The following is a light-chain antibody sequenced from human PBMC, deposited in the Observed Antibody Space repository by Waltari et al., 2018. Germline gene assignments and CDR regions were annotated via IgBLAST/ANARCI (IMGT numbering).Light chain of an antibody. V-gene: IGKV4-1*01. CDR2: WAS. Sequence: DIVMTQSPDSLAVSLGERATINCKSSQSVLFSSNNKNYLAWYQQKPGQPPKLLIYWASTREPGVPDRSSGSGSGTDFTLTINSLQAEDVAVYYCQQYYTTPRTFGQGTKVEIK. J-gene: IGKJ1*01. CDR1: QSVLFSSNNKNY. CDR3: QQYYTTPRT.